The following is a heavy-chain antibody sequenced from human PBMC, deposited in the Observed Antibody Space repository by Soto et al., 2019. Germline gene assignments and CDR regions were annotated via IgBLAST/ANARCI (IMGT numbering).Heavy chain of an antibody. CDR3: VRYCSSTLCNGVATRTFDY. V-gene: IGHV3-48*03. CDR2: ISSSGSSV. D-gene: IGHD5-12*01. J-gene: IGHJ4*02. CDR1: RFTFSTYE. Sequence: PVGSLRLSCAASRFTFSTYEMHWVRQAPGKGLEWVSCISSSGSSVYYADSVKGRFTISRDNSRNSLYLQMKSLRDEDTALYYCVRYCSSTLCNGVATRTFDYWGQGALVTVSS.